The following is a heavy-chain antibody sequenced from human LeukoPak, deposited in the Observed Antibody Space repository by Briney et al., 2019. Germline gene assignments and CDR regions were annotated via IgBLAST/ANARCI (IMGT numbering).Heavy chain of an antibody. CDR2: IYTSGST. D-gene: IGHD4-17*01. Sequence: PSETLSLTCTVSGGSISSGSYYWSWIRQPAGKGLEWIGRIYTSGSTNYNPSLKSRVTISVDTSKNQFSLKLSSVTAADTAVYYCARGGTTVTGTWYFDLWGRGTLVTVSS. CDR1: GGSISSGSYY. J-gene: IGHJ2*01. V-gene: IGHV4-61*02. CDR3: ARGGTTVTGTWYFDL.